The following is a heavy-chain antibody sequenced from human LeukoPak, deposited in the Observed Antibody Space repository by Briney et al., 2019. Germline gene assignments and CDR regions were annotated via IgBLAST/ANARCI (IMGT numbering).Heavy chain of an antibody. Sequence: WASVKVSCKASGYTFTSYGISWVRQAPGQGLEWMGWINPNSGGTNYAQKFQGRVTMTRDTSISTAYMELSRLRSDDTAVYYCARGYSYGSLNWFDPWGQGTLVTVSS. D-gene: IGHD5-18*01. CDR3: ARGYSYGSLNWFDP. J-gene: IGHJ5*02. V-gene: IGHV1-2*02. CDR1: GYTFTSYG. CDR2: INPNSGGT.